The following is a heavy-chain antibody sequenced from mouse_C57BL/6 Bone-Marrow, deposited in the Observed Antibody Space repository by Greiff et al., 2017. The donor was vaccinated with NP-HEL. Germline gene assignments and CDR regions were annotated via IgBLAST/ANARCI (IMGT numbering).Heavy chain of an antibody. V-gene: IGHV5-9-1*02. CDR1: GFTFSSYA. CDR3: TRVAGWFWFAY. D-gene: IGHD2-3*01. CDR2: ISSGGDYI. Sequence: EVQRVESGEGLVKPGGSLKLSCAASGFTFSSYAMSWVRQTPEKRLEWVEYISSGGDYIYYADTGKGRFTISRDNAKNTLYLQMSSLQSEDTAMYYCTRVAGWFWFAYWGQGTLVTVSA. J-gene: IGHJ3*01.